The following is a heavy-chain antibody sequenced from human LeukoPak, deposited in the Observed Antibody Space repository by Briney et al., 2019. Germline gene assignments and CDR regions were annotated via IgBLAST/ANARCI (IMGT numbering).Heavy chain of an antibody. D-gene: IGHD3-10*01. J-gene: IGHJ4*02. Sequence: SETLSLTCTVPGGSISSSSYYLGWIRQPPGKGLEWIGSIYHSGSSYYNPSLKSRVTISVDTSKNQFSLKLSSVTAADTAVYYCARHSSYYGNFDYWGQGTLVTVSS. CDR1: GGSISSSSYY. CDR3: ARHSSYYGNFDY. V-gene: IGHV4-39*01. CDR2: IYHSGSS.